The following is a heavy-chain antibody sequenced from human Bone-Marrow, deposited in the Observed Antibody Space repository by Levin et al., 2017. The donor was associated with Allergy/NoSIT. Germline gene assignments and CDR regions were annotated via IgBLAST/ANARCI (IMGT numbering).Heavy chain of an antibody. D-gene: IGHD2-21*02. CDR1: GGTPSTHT. CDR3: ARPANCGGDCYALDV. J-gene: IGHJ3*01. V-gene: IGHV1-69*02. CDR2: INPVPGIT. Sequence: ASVKVSCKASGGTPSTHTFSWVRQAPGQGLEWMGRINPVPGITNFAQKFQGRVTLTADKSTATAYMELSSLTSEDTAVYYCARPANCGGDCYALDVWGQGTMVAVSS.